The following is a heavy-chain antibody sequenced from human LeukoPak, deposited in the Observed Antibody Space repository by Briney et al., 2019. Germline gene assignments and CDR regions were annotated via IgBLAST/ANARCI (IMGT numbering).Heavy chain of an antibody. J-gene: IGHJ4*02. V-gene: IGHV3-33*01. CDR3: AREYRAYYYGSGSYFFDY. CDR2: IWYDGSNK. CDR1: GFPFSSYG. Sequence: PGGSLRLSCAASGFPFSSYGMHWVRQAPGKGLEWVAVIWYDGSNKYYADSVKGRFTISRDNSKNTLYLQMNSLRAEDTAVYYCAREYRAYYYGSGSYFFDYWGQGTLVTVSS. D-gene: IGHD3-10*01.